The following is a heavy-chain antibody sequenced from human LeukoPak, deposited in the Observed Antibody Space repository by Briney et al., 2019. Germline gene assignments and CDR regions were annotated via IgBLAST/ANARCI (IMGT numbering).Heavy chain of an antibody. CDR3: ARGAYCGGDCYRNAFDI. Sequence: QTGGSLRLSWAASGFTFSSYWMHWVRQGPGKGRVWVSRINKDGRSTSYADSVKGRFTTSRDNAKNTLYLQMNSLRAEDTAVYYCARGAYCGGDCYRNAFDIWGQGTMVTVSS. D-gene: IGHD2-21*02. CDR2: INKDGRST. J-gene: IGHJ3*02. V-gene: IGHV3-74*01. CDR1: GFTFSSYW.